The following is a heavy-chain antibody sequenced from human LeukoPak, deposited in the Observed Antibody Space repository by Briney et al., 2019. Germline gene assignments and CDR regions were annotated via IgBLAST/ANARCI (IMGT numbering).Heavy chain of an antibody. CDR2: ISSSSTYT. CDR3: ARAANTATGTPTLAIDY. V-gene: IGHV3-11*05. D-gene: IGHD6-13*01. CDR1: GFIFSDYY. Sequence: PGRSLTLSRAASGFIFSDYYMSWIRQAPGKGLEWVSYISSSSTYTAYADSVQGRFTISRDDAKNSLYLQITSLRAEDTAVYFCARAANTATGTPTLAIDYWGQGTLVTVSS. J-gene: IGHJ4*02.